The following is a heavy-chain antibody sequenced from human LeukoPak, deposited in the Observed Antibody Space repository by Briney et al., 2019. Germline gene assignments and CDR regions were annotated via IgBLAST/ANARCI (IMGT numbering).Heavy chain of an antibody. Sequence: GRSLRLSCAASGFTLSSYGMHWVRQAPGKGLEWVAVIWYDGINKYYADSVKGRFTISRDNSKNTLYLQMNSLRAEDTAVYYCAREGAAAGTGDYWGQGTLVTVSS. D-gene: IGHD6-13*01. CDR2: IWYDGINK. J-gene: IGHJ4*02. V-gene: IGHV3-33*01. CDR3: AREGAAAGTGDY. CDR1: GFTLSSYG.